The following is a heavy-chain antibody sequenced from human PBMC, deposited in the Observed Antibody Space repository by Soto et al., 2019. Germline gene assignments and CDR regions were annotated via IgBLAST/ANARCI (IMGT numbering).Heavy chain of an antibody. CDR1: GFTFDDYT. CDR2: ISWDAGST. Sequence: EVQLVESGGVVVQPGGSLRLSCAASGFTFDDYTMHWVRQAPGKGLEWVSLISWDAGSTYYADSVKGRFTISRDNSKNSLYLQMNSLRTDDTALYYCAKGRGVDYWGQGTLVSVSS. CDR3: AKGRGVDY. J-gene: IGHJ4*02. V-gene: IGHV3-43*01.